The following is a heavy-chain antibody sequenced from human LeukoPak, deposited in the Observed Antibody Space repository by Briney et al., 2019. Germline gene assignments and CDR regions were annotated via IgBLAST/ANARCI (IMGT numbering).Heavy chain of an antibody. D-gene: IGHD6-13*01. Sequence: SETLFLTCTVSGGSISSHYWSWIRQPPGKGLEWIGYIYYSGSTNYNPSLKSRVTISVDTSKDQFSLKLSSVTAADTAVYYCARDLSSSWYWFDPWGQGTLVTVSS. V-gene: IGHV4-59*11. CDR3: ARDLSSSWYWFDP. CDR1: GGSISSHY. CDR2: IYYSGST. J-gene: IGHJ5*02.